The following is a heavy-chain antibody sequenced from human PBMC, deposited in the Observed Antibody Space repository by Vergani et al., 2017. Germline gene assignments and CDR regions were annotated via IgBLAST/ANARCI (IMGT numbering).Heavy chain of an antibody. D-gene: IGHD7-27*01. CDR3: AKDSVSFWGNWYFDL. J-gene: IGHJ2*01. Sequence: SVSNAWMNWVRQAPGTGLEWVGRIKSKTDGGTTDYAAPVKGRFTISRDDSKNTLYLQMNSLRAEDTAVYYCAKDSVSFWGNWYFDLWGRGTLVTVSS. V-gene: IGHV3-15*07. CDR1: SVSNAW. CDR2: IKSKTDGGTT.